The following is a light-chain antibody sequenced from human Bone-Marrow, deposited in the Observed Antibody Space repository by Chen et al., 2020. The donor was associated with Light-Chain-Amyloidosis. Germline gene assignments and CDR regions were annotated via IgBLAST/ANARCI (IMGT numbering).Light chain of an antibody. CDR3: QSADSSGTYEVI. Sequence: SYELTHSPSVSVSPGQTARITCSGDDLPTKYAYWYQQKPGQAPVLVIHIDTERPSGISERFSGSSSGTTATLTISGVQAEDEADYHCQSADSSGTYEVIFGGGTKLTVL. J-gene: IGLJ2*01. V-gene: IGLV3-25*03. CDR1: DLPTKY. CDR2: IDT.